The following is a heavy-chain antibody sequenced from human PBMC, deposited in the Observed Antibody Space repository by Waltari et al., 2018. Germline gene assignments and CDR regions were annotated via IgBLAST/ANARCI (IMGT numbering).Heavy chain of an antibody. V-gene: IGHV3-9*01. CDR3: AKDIFTVVRGVIED. CDR1: GFTFDAYA. Sequence: VQLVESGGGLVQPGRSLRLSCAASGFTFDAYAMHWVRQTPGKGLEWGSGISWNSGNIGYVDSVKGRFTISRDNAKNSLYLQMNSLRAEDTALYYCAKDIFTVVRGVIEDWGQGTLVTVSS. D-gene: IGHD3-10*01. CDR2: ISWNSGNI. J-gene: IGHJ4*02.